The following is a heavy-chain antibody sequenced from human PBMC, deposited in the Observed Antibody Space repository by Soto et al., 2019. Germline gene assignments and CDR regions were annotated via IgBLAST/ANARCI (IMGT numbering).Heavy chain of an antibody. CDR2: IYHSATT. V-gene: IGHV4-59*01. CDR3: ARASLTAMAMDL. Sequence: PSETLSLTCTVSGGSISNYYWTWIRQPPGKGLEWIGYIYHSATTHYSPSLKSRVTISLDTSKNQFSLKLTSVTAADTAVYYCARASLTAMAMDLWGQGTTVTVSS. CDR1: GGSISNYY. D-gene: IGHD2-21*02. J-gene: IGHJ6*02.